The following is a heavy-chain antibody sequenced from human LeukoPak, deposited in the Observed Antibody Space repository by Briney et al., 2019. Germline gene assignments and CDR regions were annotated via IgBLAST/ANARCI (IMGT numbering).Heavy chain of an antibody. Sequence: ASVKVSCKASGYTFTSYYMHWVRQAPGQGLEWMGIINPSGGSTSYAQKFQGRVTITRDTSINTTYMELSSLISDDTAVYYCARAPEGYCSSTRCSTAEYFQHWGQGTLVTVSS. D-gene: IGHD2-2*01. CDR2: INPSGGST. CDR3: ARAPEGYCSSTRCSTAEYFQH. CDR1: GYTFTSYY. J-gene: IGHJ1*01. V-gene: IGHV1-46*01.